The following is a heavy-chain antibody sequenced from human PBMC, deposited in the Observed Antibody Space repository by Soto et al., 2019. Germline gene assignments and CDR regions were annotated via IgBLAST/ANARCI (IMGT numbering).Heavy chain of an antibody. J-gene: IGHJ3*02. D-gene: IGHD5-12*01. V-gene: IGHV4-59*01. CDR3: ARDRAIISAPTKEDVFEI. CDR2: IYHSGTA. Sequence: QVQLRESGPGLVKPSETLSLTCTVSGGSMNYYYWSWIRQPPGKGMEWIGYIYHSGTAEYNPSLKSRVTLSVDTAKSQFSLKMSSVTTADTAVYYCARDRAIISAPTKEDVFEIWGQGTMVTVSS. CDR1: GGSMNYYY.